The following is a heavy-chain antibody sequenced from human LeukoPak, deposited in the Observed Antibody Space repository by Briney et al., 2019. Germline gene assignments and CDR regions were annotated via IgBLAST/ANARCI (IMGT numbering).Heavy chain of an antibody. Sequence: GRSLRLSCAASEFTFSAFAMHWVRQAPGKGLEWVAVISFDGTNKYYADSVKGRFTISSDNYKNTLSLQMNSLRADDTAVYYCARVSRGYSYFPGYWGQGTLVTVSS. J-gene: IGHJ4*02. D-gene: IGHD5-18*01. CDR2: ISFDGTNK. CDR3: ARVSRGYSYFPGY. CDR1: EFTFSAFA. V-gene: IGHV3-30-3*01.